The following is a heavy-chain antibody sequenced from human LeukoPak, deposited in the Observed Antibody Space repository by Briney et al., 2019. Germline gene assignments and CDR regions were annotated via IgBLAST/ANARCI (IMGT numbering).Heavy chain of an antibody. J-gene: IGHJ4*02. D-gene: IGHD3-10*01. Sequence: GGSLRLSCAASGFTFSSYEMNWVRQAPGKGLEWVSSISSSSSYIYYADSVKGRFTISRDNAKNSLYLQMNSLRAEDTAVYYCARGILWFGELFPVDYWGQGTLVTVSS. CDR2: ISSSSSYI. CDR3: ARGILWFGELFPVDY. V-gene: IGHV3-21*01. CDR1: GFTFSSYE.